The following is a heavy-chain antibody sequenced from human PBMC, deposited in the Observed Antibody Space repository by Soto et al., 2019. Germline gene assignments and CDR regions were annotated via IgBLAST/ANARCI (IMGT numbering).Heavy chain of an antibody. J-gene: IGHJ4*02. V-gene: IGHV3-23*01. CDR2: ISVSVGST. CDR3: AKRDVPHSTSNAYFYDH. D-gene: IGHD2-21*02. Sequence: GSLRLSCGVSGFPFAPSTMSWVRQAPGKGLEWVSTISVSVGSTYSADSVQGRFTVSGDISDNTLFLRMTSLTADDTAVYFCAKRDVPHSTSNAYFYDHWGRGVLVTVSS. CDR1: GFPFAPST.